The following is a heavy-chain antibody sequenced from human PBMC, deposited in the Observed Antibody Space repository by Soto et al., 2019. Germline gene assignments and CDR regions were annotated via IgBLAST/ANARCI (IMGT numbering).Heavy chain of an antibody. CDR1: GFTFSDHY. J-gene: IGHJ5*02. Sequence: PGGSLRLSCAASGFTFSDHYMDWVRQAPGKGLEWVGRVRNKANSYTTEYAASVKGRFTISRDDSKNSLYLQMNSLQTEDTAVYYCARVTSSWYFDPWGQGTLVTAPQ. D-gene: IGHD6-13*01. CDR2: VRNKANSYTT. CDR3: ARVTSSWYFDP. V-gene: IGHV3-72*01.